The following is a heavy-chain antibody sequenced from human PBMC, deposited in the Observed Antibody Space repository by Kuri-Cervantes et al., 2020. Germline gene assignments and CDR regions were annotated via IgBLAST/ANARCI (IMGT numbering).Heavy chain of an antibody. V-gene: IGHV3-21*01. CDR2: ISSGSDYI. D-gene: IGHD2-2*01. Sequence: GGSLRLSCAASGFTFRSYSMIWVRQAPGKGLEWVSSISSGSDYIYYADSMKGRFTISRDNAKSSLFLQLTSLRAEDTAVYYCARVACSTTNCAIYYYYMDVWGKGTTVTVSS. CDR3: ARVACSTTNCAIYYYYMDV. CDR1: GFTFRSYS. J-gene: IGHJ6*03.